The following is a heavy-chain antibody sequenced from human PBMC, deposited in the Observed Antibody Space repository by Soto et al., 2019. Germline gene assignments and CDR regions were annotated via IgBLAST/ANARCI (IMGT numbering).Heavy chain of an antibody. CDR2: IYYSGST. CDR1: GGSISSSSYY. Sequence: SETLSLTCTVSGGSISSSSYYWGWIRQPPGKGLEWIGSIYYSGSTYYNPSLKSRVTISVDTSKNQFSLKLSSVTAADTAVYYCARHGSWIVILTGRPGGWFASCGQGTLVTGSS. J-gene: IGHJ5*01. V-gene: IGHV4-39*01. D-gene: IGHD3-9*01. CDR3: ARHGSWIVILTGRPGGWFAS.